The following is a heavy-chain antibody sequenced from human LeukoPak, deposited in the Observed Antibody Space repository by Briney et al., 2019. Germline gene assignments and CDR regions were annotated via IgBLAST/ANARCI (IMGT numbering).Heavy chain of an antibody. V-gene: IGHV1-46*01. J-gene: IGHJ4*02. CDR2: INPSGGST. CDR3: ARDPGARFLEWSYFDY. CDR1: GYTFTSYY. Sequence: ASVKVSCKASGYTFTSYYMHWVRQAPGQGLEWMGLINPSGGSTSYAQKFQGRVTMTRDTSTSTVYMELSSLRSEDTAVYYCARDPGARFLEWSYFDYWGQGTLVTVSS. D-gene: IGHD3-3*01.